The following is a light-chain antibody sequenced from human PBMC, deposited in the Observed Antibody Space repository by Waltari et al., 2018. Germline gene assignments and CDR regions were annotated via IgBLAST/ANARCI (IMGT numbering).Light chain of an antibody. V-gene: IGLV3-21*02. CDR1: NIGSKS. CDR2: DDN. Sequence: YVLTQLPSVSVALGQTARIICGGRNIGSKSVNWYQQKPGQAPVLVVYDDNARPSGIPGRFSGSNAGNTPTLTISRVEVGDEADYYCQVWDSSSDHVVFGGGTKLTVL. J-gene: IGLJ2*01. CDR3: QVWDSSSDHVV.